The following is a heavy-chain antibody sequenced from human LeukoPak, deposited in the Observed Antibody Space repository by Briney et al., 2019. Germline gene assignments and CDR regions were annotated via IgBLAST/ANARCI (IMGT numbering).Heavy chain of an antibody. CDR2: ISSSSSNI. CDR3: ARCTTGRTFGSLREIKRSREIDY. V-gene: IGHV3-21*01. CDR1: GFTFSSYS. Sequence: GGSLRLSCAASGFTFSSYSMNWVRQAPGKGLEWVSSISSSSSNIYYADSVKGRFTISRDNAKNSLYLRMNSLRVEDTAVYYSARCTTGRTFGSLREIKRSREIDYWGQGTLVTVSS. D-gene: IGHD1-1*01. J-gene: IGHJ4*02.